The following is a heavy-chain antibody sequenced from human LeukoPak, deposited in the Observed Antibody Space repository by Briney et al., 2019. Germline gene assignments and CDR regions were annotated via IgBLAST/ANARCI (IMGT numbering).Heavy chain of an antibody. D-gene: IGHD5-12*01. CDR2: ISAYNGNT. CDR3: ARDRGYSGYDLPIGFDY. V-gene: IGHV1-18*01. Sequence: ASVKVSCKASGYTFTSYDFSWVRQAPGQGLEWMGWISAYNGNTNYAQKLQGRVTMTTDTSTSTAYMELRSLRSDDTAVYYCARDRGYSGYDLPIGFDYWGQGTLVTVSS. CDR1: GYTFTSYD. J-gene: IGHJ4*02.